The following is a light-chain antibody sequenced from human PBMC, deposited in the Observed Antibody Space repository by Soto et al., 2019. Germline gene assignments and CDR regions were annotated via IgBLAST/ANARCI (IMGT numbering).Light chain of an antibody. CDR1: QNINTY. CDR3: QQTSSAPFT. V-gene: IGKV1-39*01. J-gene: IGKJ3*01. Sequence: DIQMTQSPYSLSAAVGDRATIACRASQNINTYLNWYQQKPGKAPKLLIFDAASLQSGVPSRFSGGGSRTDFTLTITCLQPEVFATYYCQQTSSAPFTFGPGTKVDIK. CDR2: DAA.